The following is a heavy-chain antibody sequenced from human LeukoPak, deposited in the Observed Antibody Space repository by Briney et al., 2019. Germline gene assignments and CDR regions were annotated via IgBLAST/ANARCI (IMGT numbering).Heavy chain of an antibody. V-gene: IGHV4-4*02. Sequence: SGTLSLTCAVSGGSISSSNWWSWVHQPPGKGLEWIGEIYHSGSTNYNPSLKSRVTISVDKSKNQFSPKLSSVTAADTAVYYCAREGPYGDYRFDYWGQGTLVTVSS. CDR1: GGSISSSNW. J-gene: IGHJ4*02. CDR2: IYHSGST. D-gene: IGHD4-17*01. CDR3: AREGPYGDYRFDY.